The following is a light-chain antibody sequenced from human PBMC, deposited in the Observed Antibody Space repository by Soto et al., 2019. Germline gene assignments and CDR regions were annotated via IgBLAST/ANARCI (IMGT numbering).Light chain of an antibody. CDR2: KAS. J-gene: IGKJ4*01. Sequence: DIQITQSPSTLSGSVGDRFTITCRASQTISSWLAWYQQTPGKAPKILFYKASTLNSGVPSMFSGSGAGTECTRTISSLQPDDVKTDCCQQYNSYTLTFCGGTKVDIK. V-gene: IGKV1-5*03. CDR1: QTISSW. CDR3: QQYNSYTLT.